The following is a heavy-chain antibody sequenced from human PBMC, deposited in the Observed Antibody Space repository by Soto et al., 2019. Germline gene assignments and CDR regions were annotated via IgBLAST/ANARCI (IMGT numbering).Heavy chain of an antibody. V-gene: IGHV4-59*01. CDR2: IYYSGST. CDR1: GGSISSYY. J-gene: IGHJ4*02. Sequence: PSETLSLTCTVSGGSISSYYWSWIRQPPGKGLEWIGYIYYSGSTNYNPSLKSRVTISVDTSKNQFSLKLSSVTAADTAVYYCARAAVITMVRGVIYYFDYWGQGTLVTVSS. D-gene: IGHD3-10*01. CDR3: ARAAVITMVRGVIYYFDY.